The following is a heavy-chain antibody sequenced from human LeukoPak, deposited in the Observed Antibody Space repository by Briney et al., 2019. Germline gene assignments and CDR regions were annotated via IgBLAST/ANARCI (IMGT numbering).Heavy chain of an antibody. Sequence: SETLSLTCTVSGCSISSGSYHWSCIRQPAGKRLEWIGRIYTSGSTSYNPSLKSRVTISLDKSKNQFSLKLSSVTAADTAVYYCARDSTVTTFNYMDVWGKGTTVTVSS. CDR2: IYTSGST. V-gene: IGHV4-61*02. J-gene: IGHJ6*03. D-gene: IGHD4-11*01. CDR3: ARDSTVTTFNYMDV. CDR1: GCSISSGSYH.